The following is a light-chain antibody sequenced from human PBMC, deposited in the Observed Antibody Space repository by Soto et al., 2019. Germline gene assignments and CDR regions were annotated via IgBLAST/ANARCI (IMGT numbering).Light chain of an antibody. CDR1: QSVSSSY. V-gene: IGKV3-20*01. J-gene: IGKJ3*01. CDR3: QRYGRSPGLFT. CDR2: GAS. Sequence: EIVLTQSPGTLSLSAGERATLSCRASQSVSSSYLAWYQQKPGQAPRLLIYGASSRATAIPDRFSGSGSGTDFTLTISRLEPEDFAVYYCQRYGRSPGLFTFGPGTKVDIK.